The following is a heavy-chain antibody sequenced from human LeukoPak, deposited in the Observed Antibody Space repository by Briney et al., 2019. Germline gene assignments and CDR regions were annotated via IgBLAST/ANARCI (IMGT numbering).Heavy chain of an antibody. D-gene: IGHD6-19*01. J-gene: IGHJ4*02. V-gene: IGHV4-59*08. CDR1: GGSFSGYY. CDR2: IYYSGST. CDR3: ARQSGSGWYDLLDY. Sequence: SETLSLTCAVYGGSFSGYYWSWIRQPPGKGLEWIGYIYYSGSTNYNPSLKSRVIISVDTSKNQFSLKLSSVTAADTAVYYCARQSGSGWYDLLDYWGQGTLVTVSS.